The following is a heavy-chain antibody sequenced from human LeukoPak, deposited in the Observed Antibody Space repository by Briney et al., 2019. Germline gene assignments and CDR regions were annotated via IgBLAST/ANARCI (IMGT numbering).Heavy chain of an antibody. D-gene: IGHD2-8*01. J-gene: IGHJ4*02. CDR3: ARDSSPYCTSGVCFYSFDY. V-gene: IGHV1-2*02. CDR1: GYTFTGYY. Sequence: ASVKVSCKASGYTFTGYYMHWVRQAPGQGLEWMGWINPNSGGTNYAQKFQGRVTMTRDTSISTAYMELSRLRSDDTAVYYCARDSSPYCTSGVCFYSFDYWGQGTLVTVSS. CDR2: INPNSGGT.